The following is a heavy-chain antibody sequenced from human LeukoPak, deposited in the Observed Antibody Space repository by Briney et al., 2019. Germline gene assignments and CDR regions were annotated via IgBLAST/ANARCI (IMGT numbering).Heavy chain of an antibody. D-gene: IGHD2-2*02. V-gene: IGHV4-59*01. CDR1: GGSISSYY. J-gene: IGHJ4*02. CDR2: IYYSGST. Sequence: PSETLSLTCTVSGGSISSYYWSWIRQPPGKGLEWIGYIYYSGSTNYNPSLKSRVTISVDTSKNQFSLKLRSVTAADTAVYYCARSRSSAIRSWGQGTLVTVSS. CDR3: ARSRSSAIRS.